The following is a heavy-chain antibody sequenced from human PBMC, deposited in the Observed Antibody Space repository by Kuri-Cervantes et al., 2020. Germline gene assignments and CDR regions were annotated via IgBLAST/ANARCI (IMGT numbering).Heavy chain of an antibody. J-gene: IGHJ4*02. V-gene: IGHV4-30-2*01. CDR2: INHSGST. CDR1: GGSISSGGYS. CDR3: ARELGGGSFGI. Sequence: LRLSCAVSGGSISSGGYSWSWIRQPPGKGLEWIGEINHSGSTNYNPSLKSRVTISVDTSKNQFSLKLSSVTAADTAVYYCARELGGGSFGIWGQGTLVTVSS. D-gene: IGHD2-15*01.